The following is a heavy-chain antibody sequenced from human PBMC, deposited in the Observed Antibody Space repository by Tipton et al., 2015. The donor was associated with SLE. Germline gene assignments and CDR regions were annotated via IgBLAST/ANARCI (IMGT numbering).Heavy chain of an antibody. J-gene: IGHJ4*02. V-gene: IGHV4-4*08. CDR2: IYPSGTI. Sequence: TLSLTCSVSGGSITGYSWSWLRQSPGKRLEWVGVIYPSGTINYNPSLESRVTISADSSKNQVSLKLNSVTAADTAVYYCARGKTRVEYWGQGTLVTVSS. CDR1: GGSITGYS. D-gene: IGHD1-14*01. CDR3: ARGKTRVEY.